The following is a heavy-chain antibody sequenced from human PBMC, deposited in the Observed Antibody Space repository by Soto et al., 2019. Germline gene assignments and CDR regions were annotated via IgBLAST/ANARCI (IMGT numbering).Heavy chain of an antibody. D-gene: IGHD5-12*01. CDR1: GFTFSSYA. CDR2: ISGSGGSS. Sequence: PGGSLRLSCAASGFTFSSYAMSWVRQAPGKGLEWVSAISGSGGSSYYADSVKGRFTISRDNSKNTLYLQMNSLRAEDTAVYYCAKDGDGYNPRNYFDCWGQGTLVTVSS. V-gene: IGHV3-23*01. CDR3: AKDGDGYNPRNYFDC. J-gene: IGHJ4*02.